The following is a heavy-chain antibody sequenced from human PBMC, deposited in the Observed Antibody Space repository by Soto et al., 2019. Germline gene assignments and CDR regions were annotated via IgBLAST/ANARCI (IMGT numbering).Heavy chain of an antibody. CDR3: ARDIVNYGLDV. Sequence: GASVKVSCKASGYSFSSNGISWVRQAPGQGLEWMGWISTDNGNINYAQKLQGRVTISTDASTKTVHMELRSLRCDDTAVFYCARDIVNYGLDVWGQGTTVTASS. CDR2: ISTDNGNI. CDR1: GYSFSSNG. V-gene: IGHV1-18*01. D-gene: IGHD2-15*01. J-gene: IGHJ6*02.